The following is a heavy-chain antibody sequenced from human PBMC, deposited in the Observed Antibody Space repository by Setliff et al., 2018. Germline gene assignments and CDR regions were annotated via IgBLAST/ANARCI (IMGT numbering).Heavy chain of an antibody. CDR1: GYPFTHQG. D-gene: IGHD3-10*01. CDR3: ARDLSGSGTLDL. CDR2: INPNTGYT. J-gene: IGHJ5*02. Sequence: ASVKVSCKTSGYPFTHQGINWVRQATGQGLEWMGWINPNTGYTAYAQKFQGRVTMTRNTSINTAYLEVTTLRSEDTAMYYCARDLSGSGTLDLWGQGTLVTVSS. V-gene: IGHV1-8*01.